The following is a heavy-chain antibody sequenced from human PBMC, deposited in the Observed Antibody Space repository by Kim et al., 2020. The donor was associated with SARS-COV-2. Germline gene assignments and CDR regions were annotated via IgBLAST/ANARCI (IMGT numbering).Heavy chain of an antibody. V-gene: IGHV4-59*08. J-gene: IGHJ4*02. CDR3: ARRSIVGATDYFDY. Sequence: SETLSLTCTVSGGSISSYYWSWIRQPPGKGLEWIGYIYYSGSTNYNPSLKSRVTISVDTSKNQFSLKLSSVTAADTAVYYCARRSIVGATDYFDYWGQGTLVTVSS. D-gene: IGHD1-26*01. CDR2: IYYSGST. CDR1: GGSISSYY.